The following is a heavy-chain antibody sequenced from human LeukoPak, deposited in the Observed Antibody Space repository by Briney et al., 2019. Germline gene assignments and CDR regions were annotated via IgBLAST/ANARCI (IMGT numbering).Heavy chain of an antibody. D-gene: IGHD3-22*01. V-gene: IGHV3-21*01. Sequence: GGSLRLSCAASGFTFSSYTMKWVRQAPGKGLEWVSSISSSSSYIYYADSVKGRFTISRDNSKNTLYLQMNSLRAEDTAVYYCAKDPTHYRVWDDYDSRRLSHWGQGTLVTVSS. CDR3: AKDPTHYRVWDDYDSRRLSH. J-gene: IGHJ4*02. CDR1: GFTFSSYT. CDR2: ISSSSSYI.